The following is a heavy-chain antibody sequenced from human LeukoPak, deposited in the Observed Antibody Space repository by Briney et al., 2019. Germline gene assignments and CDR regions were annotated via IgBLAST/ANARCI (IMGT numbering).Heavy chain of an antibody. CDR3: AKTAGYDYGEFDY. CDR1: GLTFSSYE. V-gene: IGHV3-48*03. D-gene: IGHD4-17*01. J-gene: IGHJ4*02. CDR2: ISSSGSTI. Sequence: PGGSLRLSCAAPGLTFSSYEMNWVRQAPGKGLEWVSYISSSGSTIYYAGSVKGRFTISRDNSKNSLYLQMNSLRAEDTALYYCAKTAGYDYGEFDYWGQGTLVTVSS.